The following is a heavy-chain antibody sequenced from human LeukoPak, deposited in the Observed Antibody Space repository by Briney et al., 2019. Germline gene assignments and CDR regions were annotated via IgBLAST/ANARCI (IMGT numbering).Heavy chain of an antibody. V-gene: IGHV3-30*04. J-gene: IGHJ6*04. CDR2: ISYDGSNR. CDR1: GFTFSSYA. D-gene: IGHD6-13*01. Sequence: PGGSLRLSCAASGFTFSSYAMYWVRQAPGKGLEWVAVISYDGSNRYYADSVKGRFTISRDSSRNTLYLQMNSLRPEDTAVYYCTRGLAAVPDVWGKGTTVTVSS. CDR3: TRGLAAVPDV.